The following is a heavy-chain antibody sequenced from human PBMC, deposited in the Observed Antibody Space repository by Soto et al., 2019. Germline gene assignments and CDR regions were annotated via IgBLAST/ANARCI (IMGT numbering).Heavy chain of an antibody. D-gene: IGHD2-15*01. V-gene: IGHV4-39*01. CDR1: GASISSSSYY. Sequence: QLQLQESGPGLVKPSETLSLTCTVSGASISSSSYYWGWIRQPPGKGLEWIGTIYYSGSTYYNPSHKSRVTISVDTSKNQFSLKLTSLTAADTAVYYCARLYGGNLGDYWGQGTLVTVSS. CDR2: IYYSGST. J-gene: IGHJ4*02. CDR3: ARLYGGNLGDY.